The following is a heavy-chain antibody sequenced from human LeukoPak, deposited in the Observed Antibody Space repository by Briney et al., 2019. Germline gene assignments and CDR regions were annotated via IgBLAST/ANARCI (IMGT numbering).Heavy chain of an antibody. CDR3: ARAQYYDSSGYHGDFDY. Sequence: SETLSLTCTVSGGSISSGGYYWSWIRQHPGKGLEWIVYIYYSGSTYYNPSLKSRVTISVDTSKNQFSLKLSSVTAADTAVYYCARAQYYDSSGYHGDFDYWGQGTLVTVSS. CDR1: GGSISSGGYY. V-gene: IGHV4-31*03. CDR2: IYYSGST. J-gene: IGHJ4*02. D-gene: IGHD3-22*01.